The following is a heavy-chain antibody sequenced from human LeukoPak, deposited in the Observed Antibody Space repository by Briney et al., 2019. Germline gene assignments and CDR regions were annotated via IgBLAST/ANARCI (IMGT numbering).Heavy chain of an antibody. Sequence: PGGSLRLSCAASGFTFNNSAMSWVRQTPGTGLEWVATISGPGTDTYYTDSVKGRLTISRDNSKNTLYLQMNSLRSEDAAIYYCAKETAMGPNYYFDYWGQGTLVTVSS. V-gene: IGHV3-23*01. CDR1: GFTFNNSA. D-gene: IGHD5-18*01. CDR3: AKETAMGPNYYFDY. J-gene: IGHJ4*02. CDR2: ISGPGTDT.